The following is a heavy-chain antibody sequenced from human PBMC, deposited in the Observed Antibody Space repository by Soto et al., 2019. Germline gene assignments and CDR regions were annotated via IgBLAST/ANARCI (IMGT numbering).Heavy chain of an antibody. V-gene: IGHV3-23*01. Sequence: GGSLRLSCAASGFTFSSYAMSWVRQAPGKGLEWVSAISGSGGSTYYADSVKGRFTISRANSKNTLYQQMNSLRAEDTVVYYCAKSKVVDSSKTYNFDYWGQGTLVTVSS. CDR3: AKSKVVDSSKTYNFDY. CDR2: ISGSGGST. CDR1: GFTFSSYA. J-gene: IGHJ4*02. D-gene: IGHD6-13*01.